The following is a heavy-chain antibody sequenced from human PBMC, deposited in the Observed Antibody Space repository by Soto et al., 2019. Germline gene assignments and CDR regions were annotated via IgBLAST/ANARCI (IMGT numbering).Heavy chain of an antibody. Sequence: EVQLVESGGGLVQPGGSLRLSCAVSGFTVSSNYMTWVRQAPGKGLEWVSIIYSDGNTYYADSVKGRFTISRDNSKNTVYLQMNSLGAEGSAVYYGARELRIPAAGTVDYWGQGTLVTVSS. CDR3: ARELRIPAAGTVDY. CDR1: GFTVSSNY. V-gene: IGHV3-66*01. CDR2: IYSDGNT. J-gene: IGHJ4*02. D-gene: IGHD6-13*01.